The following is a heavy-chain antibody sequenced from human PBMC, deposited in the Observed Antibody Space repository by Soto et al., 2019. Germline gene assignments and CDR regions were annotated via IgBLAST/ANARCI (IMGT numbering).Heavy chain of an antibody. J-gene: IGHJ4*02. V-gene: IGHV4-38-2*01. D-gene: IGHD2-2*01. Sequence: LSLTCGVSGYSISSGYYWGWIRQPPGKGLEWIGSVYHSGNTFYNPSLKSRATISIDTSRNQFSLKLSSVTAADTAIFYCARVSYCSTTSCYSGDSYYFDYWGRGTLVTVSS. CDR1: GYSISSGYY. CDR2: VYHSGNT. CDR3: ARVSYCSTTSCYSGDSYYFDY.